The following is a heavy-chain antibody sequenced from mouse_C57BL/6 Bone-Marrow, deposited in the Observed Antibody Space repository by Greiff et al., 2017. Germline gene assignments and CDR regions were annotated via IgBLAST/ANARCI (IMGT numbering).Heavy chain of an antibody. CDR3: ARSIYYYGSSYDCFAY. CDR1: GFTIKNTY. D-gene: IGHD1-1*01. CDR2: IDPANGNT. V-gene: IGHV14-3*01. Sequence: EVQLQQSVAELVRPGASVKLSCTASGFTIKNTYMHWVKQRPEQGLEWIGRIDPANGNTKYAPKFQGKATITADTSSNTAYLPLSSLTSEDTAIYYCARSIYYYGSSYDCFAYWGQGTLVTVSA. J-gene: IGHJ3*01.